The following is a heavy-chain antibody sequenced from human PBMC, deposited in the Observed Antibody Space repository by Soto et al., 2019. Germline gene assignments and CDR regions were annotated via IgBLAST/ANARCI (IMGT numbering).Heavy chain of an antibody. J-gene: IGHJ6*02. D-gene: IGHD2-21*01. CDR1: GGSFSGYY. Sequence: PSETLSLTCAVYGGSFSGYYWTWIRQPPGTGLEWIGEINHSGSTNYNPSLKSRVTMSVDTSKNQFSLRLSSVTAADTAVYYCGSYYCGGARRPGLDVWGLGTTVTVSS. CDR3: GSYYCGGARRPGLDV. CDR2: INHSGST. V-gene: IGHV4-34*01.